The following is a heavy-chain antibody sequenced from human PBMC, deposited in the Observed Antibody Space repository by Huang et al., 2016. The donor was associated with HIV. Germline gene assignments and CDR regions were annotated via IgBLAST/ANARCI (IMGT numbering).Heavy chain of an antibody. J-gene: IGHJ4*02. V-gene: IGHV4-39*01. CDR2: IYYSGDT. CDR3: ARHFGSWSGYFDS. D-gene: IGHD3-10*01. CDR1: GGSITDSKYY. Sequence: QLQLQESGPGLVRPSETLSLICTVSGGSITDSKYYWGWIRQPPGKGLEWIGSIYYSGDTDYNPSLKSRVTMSVDTSKNRFSRDIRSVAVADTAIYYCARHFGSWSGYFDSWGQGTLVPVSS.